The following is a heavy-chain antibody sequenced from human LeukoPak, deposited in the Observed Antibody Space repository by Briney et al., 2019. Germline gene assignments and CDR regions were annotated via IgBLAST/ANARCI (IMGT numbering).Heavy chain of an antibody. J-gene: IGHJ4*02. CDR3: VDGTPFDY. Sequence: HAGGSLRLSCAASGFTFRSYEMNWVRQAPGKGLEWVSFISSSGSTIYYADSVKGRFTTSRDNAKNSLYLQMNSLRAEDTAVYYCVDGTPFDYWGQGTLVTVSS. V-gene: IGHV3-48*03. D-gene: IGHD5-24*01. CDR2: ISSSGSTI. CDR1: GFTFRSYE.